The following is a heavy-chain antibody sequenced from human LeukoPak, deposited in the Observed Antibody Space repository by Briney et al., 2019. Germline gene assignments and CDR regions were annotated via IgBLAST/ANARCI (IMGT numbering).Heavy chain of an antibody. V-gene: IGHV4-39*01. CDR1: SGSISSRNYY. Sequence: SETLSLTCTVSSGSISSRNYYWGWIRQPPGKGLEWIGSIHYGGSTYYNPSLKSPDTISVDTTKNQFPLRLSSVTAADTAVYYCARRSGWMEYYYYGMDVWGQGTTVTV. D-gene: IGHD6-19*01. CDR3: ARRSGWMEYYYYGMDV. J-gene: IGHJ6*02. CDR2: IHYGGST.